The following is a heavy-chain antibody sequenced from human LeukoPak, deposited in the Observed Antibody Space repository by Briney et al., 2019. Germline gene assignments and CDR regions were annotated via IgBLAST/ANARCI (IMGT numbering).Heavy chain of an antibody. V-gene: IGHV3-23*01. J-gene: IGHJ6*02. D-gene: IGHD2-2*01. Sequence: AGSLRLSCAASGFTFSSHAMSWVRQAPGKGLEWVSAISGSGGSTYYADSVKGRFTISRANSKHTLYLQMNSLRAEDTAVYYCAKAQRRCSSTSCYSNKGDGNGMDVWGQGTTVTVSS. CDR1: GFTFSSHA. CDR2: ISGSGGST. CDR3: AKAQRRCSSTSCYSNKGDGNGMDV.